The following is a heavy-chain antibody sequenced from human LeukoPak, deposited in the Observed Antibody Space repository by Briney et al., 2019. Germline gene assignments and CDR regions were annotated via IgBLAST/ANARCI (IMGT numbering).Heavy chain of an antibody. V-gene: IGHV3-9*01. CDR3: ARDLQCGGDCHYDALDI. D-gene: IGHD2-21*02. Sequence: PGGSLRLSCAASGFTFDDYAMHWVRQAPGKGLEWVSGISWNSGSIGYADSVKGRFTISRDNAKKLLYLQMNSLRAEDTAVYYCARDLQCGGDCHYDALDIWGQGTLVTVSS. J-gene: IGHJ3*02. CDR1: GFTFDDYA. CDR2: ISWNSGSI.